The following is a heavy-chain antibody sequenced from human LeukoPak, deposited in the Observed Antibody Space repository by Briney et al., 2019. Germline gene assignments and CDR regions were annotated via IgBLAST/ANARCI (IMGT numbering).Heavy chain of an antibody. D-gene: IGHD2-15*01. V-gene: IGHV1-2*02. CDR1: GYTFTGYY. J-gene: IGHJ4*02. Sequence: ASVKVSCKASGYTFTGYYMHWLRLAPGQGLEWMGWINPNSGGTNYAQKFQGRVTMTRDTSISTAYMELSSLRSDDTAVYYCARDRGCSGGSCYFSWGQGTLVTVSS. CDR2: INPNSGGT. CDR3: ARDRGCSGGSCYFS.